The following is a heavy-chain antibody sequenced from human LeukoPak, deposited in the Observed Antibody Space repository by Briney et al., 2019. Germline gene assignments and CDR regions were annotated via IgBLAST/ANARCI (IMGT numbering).Heavy chain of an antibody. V-gene: IGHV3-74*01. J-gene: IGHJ4*02. CDR1: GFSFSGYW. CDR3: ARVYPTASGKHDC. CDR2: INTGGSTT. Sequence: GGSLRLSCTASGFSFSGYWMQWVRHAPGKGLVWVSRINTGGSTTNYADSVKGRFTISRDKAKKTLYLQMNSLRAEDTAIYYCARVYPTASGKHDCWGQGALATDCS. D-gene: IGHD6-13*01.